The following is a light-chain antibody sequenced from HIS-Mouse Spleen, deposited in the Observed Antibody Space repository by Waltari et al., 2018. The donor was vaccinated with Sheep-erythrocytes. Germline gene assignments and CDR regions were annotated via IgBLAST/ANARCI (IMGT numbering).Light chain of an antibody. CDR3: QVWDSSSDHPYV. J-gene: IGLJ1*01. V-gene: IGLV2-8*01. CDR1: SSDVGGYNY. CDR2: EVS. Sequence: QSALTQPPSASGSPGQSVTISCTGTSSDVGGYNYVSWYQQHPGKAPKLMIYEVSKRPSGVPDRFSGSKSGNTASLTISRVEAGDEADYYCQVWDSSSDHPYVFGTGTKVTVL.